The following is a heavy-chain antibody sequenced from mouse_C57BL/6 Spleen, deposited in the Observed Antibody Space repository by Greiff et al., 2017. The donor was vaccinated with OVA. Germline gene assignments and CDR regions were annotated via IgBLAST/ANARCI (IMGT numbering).Heavy chain of an antibody. J-gene: IGHJ3*01. CDR3: ARSLGRGAWFAY. V-gene: IGHV1-19*01. CDR2: INPYNGGT. Sequence: EVKLQQSGPVLVKPGASVKMSCKASGYTFTDYYMNWVKQSHGKSLEWIGVINPYNGGTSYNQKFKGKATLTVDKSSSTAYMELNSLTSEDSAVYYCARSLGRGAWFAYWGQGTLVTVSA. D-gene: IGHD4-1*01. CDR1: GYTFTDYY.